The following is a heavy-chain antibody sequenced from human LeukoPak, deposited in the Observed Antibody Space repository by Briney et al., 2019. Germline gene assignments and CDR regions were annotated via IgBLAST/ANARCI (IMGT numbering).Heavy chain of an antibody. J-gene: IGHJ4*02. CDR3: AKQMAVDYFDY. V-gene: IGHV3-30*18. Sequence: QTGGSLRLSCAASGFTVSSNHMSWVRQAPGKGLEWVAVISYDAKNEYYTDSVKGRFTISRDNAKNTLYLQMNSLRAEDTAVYYCAKQMAVDYFDYWGQGTLVTVSS. CDR2: ISYDAKNE. CDR1: GFTVSSNH. D-gene: IGHD5-24*01.